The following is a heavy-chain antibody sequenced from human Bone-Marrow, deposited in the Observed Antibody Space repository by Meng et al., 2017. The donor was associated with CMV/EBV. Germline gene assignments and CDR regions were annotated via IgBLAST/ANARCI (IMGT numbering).Heavy chain of an antibody. CDR2: IYYSGST. V-gene: IGHV4-39*07. CDR3: ARETGSADY. D-gene: IGHD7-27*01. J-gene: IGHJ4*02. CDR1: GGSISSYY. Sequence: SETLSLTCTVSGGSISSYYWSWIRQPPGKGLEWIGSIYYSGSTYYNPSLKSRVTISVDTSKNQFSLKLSSVTAADTAVYYCARETGSADYWGQGTLVTVSS.